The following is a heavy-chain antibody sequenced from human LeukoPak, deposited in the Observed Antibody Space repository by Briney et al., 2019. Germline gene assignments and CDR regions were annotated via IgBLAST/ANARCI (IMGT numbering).Heavy chain of an antibody. CDR3: AKWGAQSGNCRVVDC. CDR1: GITSSSYA. V-gene: IGHV3-23*01. J-gene: IGHJ4*02. CDR2: INMGADST. Sequence: GGSLRLSCVVSGITSSSYAMSWVREAQVKALEWVVAINMGADSTYYDDCGKGRVSISRDNSRNTLFLQMNSLRLEDTAVYYCAKWGAQSGNCRVVDCWGRGTLVTVS. D-gene: IGHD2-15*01.